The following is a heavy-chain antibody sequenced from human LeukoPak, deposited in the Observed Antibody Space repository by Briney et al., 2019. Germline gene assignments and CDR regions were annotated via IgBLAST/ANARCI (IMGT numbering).Heavy chain of an antibody. CDR1: GYSFTSYW. Sequence: GESLRISCKGSGYSFTSYWISWVRQMPGKGLEWMGRIDPSDSYTNYSPSFQGHVTISADKSISTAYLQWSSLKASDTAMYYCARPYCSGGSCYRHNWFDPWGQGTLVTVSS. CDR2: IDPSDSYT. J-gene: IGHJ5*02. CDR3: ARPYCSGGSCYRHNWFDP. V-gene: IGHV5-10-1*01. D-gene: IGHD2-15*01.